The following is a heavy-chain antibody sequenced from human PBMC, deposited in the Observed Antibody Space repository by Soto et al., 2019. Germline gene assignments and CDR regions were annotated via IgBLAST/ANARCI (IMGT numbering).Heavy chain of an antibody. V-gene: IGHV1-18*01. D-gene: IGHD2-8*01. J-gene: IGHJ5*02. CDR1: GYSFTSYG. CDR3: ARGYCTNGVCYGRDP. Sequence: ASVKVSWKDFGYSFTSYGIRWVRQAPGQGLEWMGWISASNGTTNYAQKLQGIVTMTTDTSTSTAYMERRSLRSDDKDVYYCARGYCTNGVCYGRDPWGQDTPIT. CDR2: ISASNGTT.